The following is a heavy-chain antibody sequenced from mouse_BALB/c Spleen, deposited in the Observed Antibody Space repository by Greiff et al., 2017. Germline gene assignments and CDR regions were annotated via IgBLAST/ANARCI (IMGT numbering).Heavy chain of an antibody. J-gene: IGHJ2*01. CDR1: GFSLTSYG. D-gene: IGHD1-1*01. V-gene: IGHV2-9*02. CDR3: ARDIYYYGSSLDY. Sequence: QVQLKESGPGLVAPSQSLSITCTVSGFSLTSYGVHWVRQTPGKGLEWLGVIWAGGSTNYNSALMSRLSISKDNSKSQVFLKMNSLQTDDTAMYYCARDIYYYGSSLDYWGQGTTLTVSS. CDR2: IWAGGST.